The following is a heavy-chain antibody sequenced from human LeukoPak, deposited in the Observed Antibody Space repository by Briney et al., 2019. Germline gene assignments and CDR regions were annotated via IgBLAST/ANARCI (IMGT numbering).Heavy chain of an antibody. CDR1: GYTFTSYD. V-gene: IGHV1-8*01. D-gene: IGHD3-16*01. CDR3: ARGPRGNYYYNGMDV. Sequence: GASVKVSCKASGYTFTSYDINWVRQATGQGLEWMGCMNPNSGNTGYAQKFQGRVTMTRNTSISTAYMELSSLRSEDTAVYYCARGPRGNYYYNGMDVWGQGTTVTVSS. CDR2: MNPNSGNT. J-gene: IGHJ6*02.